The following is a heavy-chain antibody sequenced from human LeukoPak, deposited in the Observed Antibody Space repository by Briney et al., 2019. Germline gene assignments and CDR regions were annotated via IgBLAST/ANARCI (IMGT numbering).Heavy chain of an antibody. V-gene: IGHV3-33*01. J-gene: IGHJ6*02. D-gene: IGHD4-11*01. CDR1: GFTFSSYG. CDR2: IWYDGSNK. CDR3: AREGSSKDKYYYYYGMDV. Sequence: GGSLRLSCAASGFTFSSYGMHWVRQAPVKGLEWVAVIWYDGSNKYYADSVKGRFTISRDNSKNTLYLQMNSLRAEDTAVYYCAREGSSKDKYYYYYGMDVWGQGTTVTVSS.